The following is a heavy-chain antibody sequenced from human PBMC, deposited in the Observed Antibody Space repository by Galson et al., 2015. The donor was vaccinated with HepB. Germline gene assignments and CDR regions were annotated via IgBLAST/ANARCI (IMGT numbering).Heavy chain of an antibody. J-gene: IGHJ6*02. CDR2: MNPYSGST. CDR1: GYTFIDYD. Sequence: SVKVSSKASGYTFIDYDINWVRQATGQGLEWMGWMNPYSGSTGYAQNFQGRVTMTRDTAIGTAYMELSSLRSEDTAVYYCARGWGDYGDYISYGMDVWGQGTTVTVFS. V-gene: IGHV1-8*01. CDR3: ARGWGDYGDYISYGMDV. D-gene: IGHD4-17*01.